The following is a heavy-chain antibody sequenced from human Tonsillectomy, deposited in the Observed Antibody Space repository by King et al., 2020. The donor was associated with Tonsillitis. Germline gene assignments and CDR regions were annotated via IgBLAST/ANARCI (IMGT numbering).Heavy chain of an antibody. CDR3: AKDFSSAGPTIFCTH. Sequence: VQLVESGGGVVQPGRSLRLSCAASGFTFSSYGMHWVRQAPGKGLEWVAVISHDGNNKYYAESVKGRFTIYRDNSKHTLYLQMNSLRSEDTAVYYCAKDFSSAGPTIFCTHWGQGTLVTVSS. CDR2: ISHDGNNK. CDR1: GFTFSSYG. V-gene: IGHV3-30*18. J-gene: IGHJ4*02. D-gene: IGHD3-3*02.